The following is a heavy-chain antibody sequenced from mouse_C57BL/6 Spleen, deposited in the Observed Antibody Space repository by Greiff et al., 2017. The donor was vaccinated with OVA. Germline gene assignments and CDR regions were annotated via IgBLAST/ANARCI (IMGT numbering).Heavy chain of an antibody. CDR3: ARKLTGPYYYAMDY. CDR2: IYPGSGNT. J-gene: IGHJ4*01. Sequence: VQLVESGAELVRPGASVKLSCKASGYTFTDYYINWVKQRPGQGLEWIARIYPGSGNTYYNEKFKGKATLTAEKSSSTAYMQLSSLTSEDSAVYFCARKLTGPYYYAMDYWGQGTSVTVSS. CDR1: GYTFTDYY. D-gene: IGHD4-1*01. V-gene: IGHV1-76*01.